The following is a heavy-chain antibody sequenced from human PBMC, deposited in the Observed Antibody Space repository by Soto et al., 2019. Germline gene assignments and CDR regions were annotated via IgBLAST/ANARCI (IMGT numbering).Heavy chain of an antibody. V-gene: IGHV4-34*01. Sequence: PSETLSLTCAVYGGSFSDYYWSWIRQPPGKGLEWIGEINHSGSTNYNPSLKSRVTISVDTSKNQFSLKLSSVTAADTAVYYCARGLVTPLPYCGQRTLVTVSS. CDR1: GGSFSDYY. D-gene: IGHD2-21*02. CDR3: ARGLVTPLPY. J-gene: IGHJ4*02. CDR2: INHSGST.